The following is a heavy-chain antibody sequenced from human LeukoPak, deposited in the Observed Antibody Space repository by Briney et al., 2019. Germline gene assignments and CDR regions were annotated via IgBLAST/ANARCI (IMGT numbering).Heavy chain of an antibody. CDR1: GFTFSSYS. V-gene: IGHV3-21*01. CDR2: ISSSSSYI. D-gene: IGHD6-19*01. Sequence: GGSLRLSCAASGFTFSSYSMNWVRQAPGKGLEWVSSISSSSSYIYYADSVKGRFNSSRDNAKNSLYLQMNSLRAEDTAVYYCARSQWLATPDYVDYWGQGTLVTVSS. CDR3: ARSQWLATPDYVDY. J-gene: IGHJ4*02.